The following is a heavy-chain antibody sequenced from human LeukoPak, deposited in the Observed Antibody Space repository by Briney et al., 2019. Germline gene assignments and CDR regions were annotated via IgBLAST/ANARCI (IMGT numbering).Heavy chain of an antibody. CDR2: IYSGGST. CDR3: ARDLKRRVYYDSSGSDDAFDI. Sequence: GRSLRLSCGGSGFTFRSYGMHWVRQAPGKGLEWVSVIYSGGSTYYADSVKGRFTISRGNSKNTLYLQMNSLRAEDTAVYYCARDLKRRVYYDSSGSDDAFDIWGQGTMVTVSS. J-gene: IGHJ3*02. D-gene: IGHD3-22*01. V-gene: IGHV3-66*01. CDR1: GFTFRSYG.